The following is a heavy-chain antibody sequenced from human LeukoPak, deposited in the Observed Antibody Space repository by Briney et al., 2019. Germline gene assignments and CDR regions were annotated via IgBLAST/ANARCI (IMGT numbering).Heavy chain of an antibody. D-gene: IGHD6-13*01. CDR2: ISYDGSNK. CDR1: GFTFSSYG. J-gene: IGHJ4*02. V-gene: IGHV3-30*03. Sequence: GGSLRLSCAASGFTFSSYGMHWVRQAPGKGLEWVAVISYDGSNKYYADSVKGRFTISRDNSKNTLYLQMNSLRAEDTAVYYCARGTKAAAGLTFDYWGQGTLVTVSS. CDR3: ARGTKAAAGLTFDY.